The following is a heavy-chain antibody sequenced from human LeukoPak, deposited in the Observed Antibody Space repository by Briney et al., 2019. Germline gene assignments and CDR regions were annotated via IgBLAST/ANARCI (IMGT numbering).Heavy chain of an antibody. CDR2: IYSSGGT. J-gene: IGHJ6*03. Sequence: GXSXSSYYWTWIRHPAGKRLEWIGRIYSSGGTNYNPSLKSRVTMSVDTSKNQFSLKLTSVTAAGTAVYHCGXVXXSXXYXXVWGKGTTVTISS. CDR3: GXVXXSXXYXXV. V-gene: IGHV4-4*07. CDR1: GXSXSSYY.